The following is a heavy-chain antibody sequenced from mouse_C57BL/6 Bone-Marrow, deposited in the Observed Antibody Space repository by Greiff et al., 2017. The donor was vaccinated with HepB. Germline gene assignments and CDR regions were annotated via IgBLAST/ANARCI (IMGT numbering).Heavy chain of an antibody. V-gene: IGHV1-19*01. D-gene: IGHD4-1*01. CDR2: INPYNGGT. Sequence: EVKLMESGPVLVKPGASVKMSCKASGYTFTDYYMNWVKQSHGKSLEWIGVINPYNGGTSYNQKFRGKATLTVDKSSSTAYMELNSLTSEDSAVYYCARCGGTGTFDYWGQGTTLTVSS. J-gene: IGHJ2*01. CDR1: GYTFTDYY. CDR3: ARCGGTGTFDY.